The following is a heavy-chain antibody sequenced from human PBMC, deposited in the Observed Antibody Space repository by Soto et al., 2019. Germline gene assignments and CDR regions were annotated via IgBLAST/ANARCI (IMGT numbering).Heavy chain of an antibody. CDR3: AGQGLGIAAACTRGGQGY. CDR1: GGSISSSNW. CDR2: IYHSGST. J-gene: IGHJ4*02. Sequence: QVQLQESGPGLVKPSGTLSLTCAVSGGSISSSNWWSWVRQPPGKGLEWIGEIYHSGSTNYNPSPRSKSTITEDKSKTQFSLKRGSVPAADTAGYYWAGQGLGIAAACTRGGQGYWGQGTLVTVSS. V-gene: IGHV4-4*02. D-gene: IGHD6-25*01.